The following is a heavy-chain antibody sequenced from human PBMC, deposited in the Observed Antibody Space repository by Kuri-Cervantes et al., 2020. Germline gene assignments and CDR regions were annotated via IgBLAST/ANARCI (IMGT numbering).Heavy chain of an antibody. CDR2: ISSSSSYI. J-gene: IGHJ6*02. D-gene: IGHD5-24*01. Sequence: GGSLRLSCAASGFTFSSYSMNWVRQAPGKGLEWVSYISSSSSYIYYADSVKGRFTISRDNAKNSLYLQMNSLRAEDTAVYYCAREMATITPGMDVWGQGTTVTVSS. V-gene: IGHV3-21*05. CDR1: GFTFSSYS. CDR3: AREMATITPGMDV.